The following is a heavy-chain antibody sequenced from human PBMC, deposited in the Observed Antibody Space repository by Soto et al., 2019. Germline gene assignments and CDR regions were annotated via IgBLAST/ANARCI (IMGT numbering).Heavy chain of an antibody. Sequence: SETLSLTCAVYGGSFSGYYWSWIRQPPGKGLEWIGEINHSGSTNYNPSLKSRVTISVDTSKNQFSLKLSSVTAADTAVYYCARGKHYYGSGSYRVYYYGMDVWGQGTTVTVSS. J-gene: IGHJ6*02. V-gene: IGHV4-34*01. CDR1: GGSFSGYY. CDR2: INHSGST. D-gene: IGHD3-10*01. CDR3: ARGKHYYGSGSYRVYYYGMDV.